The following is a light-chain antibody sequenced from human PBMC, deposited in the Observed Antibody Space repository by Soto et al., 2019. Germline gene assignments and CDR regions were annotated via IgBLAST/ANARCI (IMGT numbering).Light chain of an antibody. V-gene: IGKV3-15*01. CDR3: QESYSTPSVT. CDR2: ETS. J-gene: IGKJ3*01. Sequence: EIVMTQSPGTLSVSPGERATLSCRASQNIRSNLAWYQQKPGQAPRLLIYETSTRAPGIPARFSGSGSGTEFTLTISSLQPEDFATYYCQESYSTPSVTFGPGTKVDIK. CDR1: QNIRSN.